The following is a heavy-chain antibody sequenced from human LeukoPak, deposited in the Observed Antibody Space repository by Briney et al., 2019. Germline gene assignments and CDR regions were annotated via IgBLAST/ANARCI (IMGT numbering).Heavy chain of an antibody. CDR2: ISSSGSTI. Sequence: GASLRLSCAASGFTFSSYEMNWVRQAPGKGLVWVSYISSSGSTIYYAYSVKGRFTISRDNAKNSLYLQMNSLRAEDTAVYYCARHHYDFWSGYPLCSYMDVWGKGTTVTVSS. CDR3: ARHHYDFWSGYPLCSYMDV. J-gene: IGHJ6*03. D-gene: IGHD3-3*01. CDR1: GFTFSSYE. V-gene: IGHV3-48*03.